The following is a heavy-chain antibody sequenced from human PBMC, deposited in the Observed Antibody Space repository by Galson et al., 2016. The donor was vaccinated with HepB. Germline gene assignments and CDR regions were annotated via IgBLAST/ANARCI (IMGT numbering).Heavy chain of an antibody. D-gene: IGHD2-2*01. CDR2: ISAYNGDT. CDR1: GYTFTTYG. CDR3: ARRVGPAAFGGYYGMDV. V-gene: IGHV1-18*01. Sequence: SVKVSCKASGYTFTTYGISWVRQAPGQGLVWMGWISAYNGDTNYAQKFQGRLSMTTDTPTSTAYMDLSSLRYEDTAAFDWARRVGPAAFGGYYGMDVWGQGTAVTFSS. J-gene: IGHJ6*02.